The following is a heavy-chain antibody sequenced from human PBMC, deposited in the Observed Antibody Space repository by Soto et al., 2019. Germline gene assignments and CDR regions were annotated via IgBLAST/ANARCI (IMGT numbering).Heavy chain of an antibody. Sequence: PSETLSLTCAVYGGSFSGYYWSWIRQPPGKGLEWIGEINHSGSTNYNPSLKSRVTISVDTSKNQFSLKLSSVTAADTAVYYCARGGSYGSGSYYYYYGMDVWGQGTTVTVSS. CDR3: ARGGSYGSGSYYYYYGMDV. D-gene: IGHD3-10*01. CDR1: GGSFSGYY. V-gene: IGHV4-34*01. CDR2: INHSGST. J-gene: IGHJ6*02.